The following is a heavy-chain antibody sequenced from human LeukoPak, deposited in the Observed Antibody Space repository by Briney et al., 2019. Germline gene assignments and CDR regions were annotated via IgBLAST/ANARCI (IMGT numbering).Heavy chain of an antibody. D-gene: IGHD2-15*01. V-gene: IGHV3-53*01. CDR2: IYSGGST. CDR1: GFTFSSNY. Sequence: GGSLRLSCAASGFTFSSNYMSWVRQGPGKGLEYVSVIYSGGSTYYADSVKGRFTISRDNSKNTLYLQMNSLRAEDTAVYYCAKDLRAVAGTSFDYWGQGTLVTVSS. CDR3: AKDLRAVAGTSFDY. J-gene: IGHJ4*02.